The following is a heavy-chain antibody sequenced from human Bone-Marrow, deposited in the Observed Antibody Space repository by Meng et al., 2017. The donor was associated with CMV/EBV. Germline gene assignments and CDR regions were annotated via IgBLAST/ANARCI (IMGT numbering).Heavy chain of an antibody. CDR3: ARVGWNYFRGDFDY. CDR1: GYSISSGYY. CDR2: IYHSGST. V-gene: IGHV4-38-2*02. J-gene: IGHJ4*02. Sequence: SETLSLTCTVSGYSISSGYYWGWIRPPPGKGLEWIGSIYHSGSTYYNPSLKSRVTISVDTSKNQFSLHLSSLPAADTAVYYCARVGWNYFRGDFDYWGQGTLVTVSS. D-gene: IGHD1-7*01.